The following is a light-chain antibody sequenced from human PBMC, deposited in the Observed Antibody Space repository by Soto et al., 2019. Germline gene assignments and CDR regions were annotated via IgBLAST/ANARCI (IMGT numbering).Light chain of an antibody. CDR3: QQYGSSSLT. J-gene: IGKJ4*01. CDR1: QSVSSSY. Sequence: EIVLTQSPGTLSLSPGERATLSCRASQSVSSSYLAWYQQKPGQAPRLLIYGASSRATGIPDRLSGSGSGTEVSLTISRLEPEDVSVDYCQQYGSSSLTFGGGTKVEIK. V-gene: IGKV3-20*01. CDR2: GAS.